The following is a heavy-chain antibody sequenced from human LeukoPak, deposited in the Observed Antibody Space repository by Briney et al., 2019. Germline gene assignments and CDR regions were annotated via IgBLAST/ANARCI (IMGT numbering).Heavy chain of an antibody. CDR1: GFTFSSYW. Sequence: GGSLRLSCAASGFTFSSYWMHWVRQAPGKGLVWVSRINSDGSSRSYADSVKGRFTISRDNAKNTLYLQMNSLRAEDTAVYYCARDVRKAIMGYWGQGTLVTVSS. D-gene: IGHD5-24*01. J-gene: IGHJ4*02. CDR2: INSDGSSR. CDR3: ARDVRKAIMGY. V-gene: IGHV3-74*01.